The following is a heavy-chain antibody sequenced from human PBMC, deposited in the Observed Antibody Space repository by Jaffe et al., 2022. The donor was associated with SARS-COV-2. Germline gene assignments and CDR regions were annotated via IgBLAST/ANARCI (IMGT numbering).Heavy chain of an antibody. J-gene: IGHJ3*02. Sequence: EVQLVESGGGLVQPGGSLRLSCEASGFRFSSYAMSWVRQAPGKGLEWVSSFSGNGRTTYYADSVKGRFTVSRDDFKNTVFLQMNRLRPEDTAVYTCAKHTGEGYSYDSLGAFDNWGQGTMVTVSS. V-gene: IGHV3-23*04. CDR3: AKHTGEGYSYDSLGAFDN. D-gene: IGHD5-18*01. CDR1: GFRFSSYA. CDR2: FSGNGRTT.